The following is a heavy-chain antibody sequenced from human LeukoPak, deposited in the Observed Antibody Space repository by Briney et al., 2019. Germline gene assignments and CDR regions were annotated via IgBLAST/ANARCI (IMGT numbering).Heavy chain of an antibody. D-gene: IGHD6-19*01. CDR2: TYYRSKWYN. CDR3: ARDRRQWLVNYYYYGMDV. V-gene: IGHV6-1*01. J-gene: IGHJ6*02. CDR1: GDSVSSNSAA. Sequence: SQTLSLTCAISGDSVSSNSAAWNWIRQSPSRGREWLGRTYYRSKWYNDYAVSVKSRITINPDTSKNQFSLQLNSVTPEDTAVYYCARDRRQWLVNYYYYGMDVWGQGTTVTVSS.